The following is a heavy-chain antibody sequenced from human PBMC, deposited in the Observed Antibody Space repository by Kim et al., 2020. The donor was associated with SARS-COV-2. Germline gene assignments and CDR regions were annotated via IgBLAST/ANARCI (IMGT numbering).Heavy chain of an antibody. J-gene: IGHJ5*02. Sequence: ASVKVSCKASGGTFSSYAISWVRQAPGQGLEWMGGIIPIFGTANYAQKFQGRVTITADESTSTAYMELSSLRSEDTAVYYCARGGWSTPHDPAARNTNWFDPWGQGTLVTVSS. D-gene: IGHD2-15*01. CDR3: ARGGWSTPHDPAARNTNWFDP. CDR1: GGTFSSYA. CDR2: IIPIFGTA. V-gene: IGHV1-69*13.